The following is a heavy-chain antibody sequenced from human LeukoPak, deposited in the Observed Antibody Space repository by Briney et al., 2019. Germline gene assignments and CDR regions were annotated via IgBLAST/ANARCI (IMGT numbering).Heavy chain of an antibody. CDR3: AKDRSGYSGLGGAFDI. CDR2: ISGSGGST. D-gene: IGHD5-12*01. CDR1: GFTFSSYA. V-gene: IGHV3-23*01. Sequence: GGSLRLSCAASGFTFSSYAMSWVRQAPGKGLEWISAISGSGGSTYYADSVKGRFTISRDNSKNTLYLQMNSLRAEDTAVYYCAKDRSGYSGLGGAFDIWGQGTMVTVSS. J-gene: IGHJ3*02.